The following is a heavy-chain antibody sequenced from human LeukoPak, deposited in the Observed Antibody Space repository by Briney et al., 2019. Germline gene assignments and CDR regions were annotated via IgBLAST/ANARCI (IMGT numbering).Heavy chain of an antibody. D-gene: IGHD6-13*01. CDR3: ARETIAATPSDAFDI. V-gene: IGHV1-2*02. CDR2: MNPNSGGT. J-gene: IGHJ3*02. Sequence: ASVKVSCKASGYTXTGYYMHWVRQAPGQGLEWMGWMNPNSGGTDYAQKFQGRVTMTRDTSISTAYMELSRLRSDDTAVYYCARETIAATPSDAFDIWGQGTMVTVAS. CDR1: GYTXTGYY.